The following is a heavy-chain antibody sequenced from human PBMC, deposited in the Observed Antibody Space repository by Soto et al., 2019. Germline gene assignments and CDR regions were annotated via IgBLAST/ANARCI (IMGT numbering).Heavy chain of an antibody. CDR1: VYTFENCV. CDR2: MNAGTGNK. CDR3: ARDMHAGFTHYFDP. D-gene: IGHD1-26*01. J-gene: IGHJ5*02. Sequence: GASVTVSCTAFVYTFENCVIHWVRQAPGHGLEWLGYMNAGTGNKKSSHLFQDRLILTRETSATTAYLELSGLTAADTAVYYCARDMHAGFTHYFDPWGQGTLVTVSS. V-gene: IGHV1-3*01.